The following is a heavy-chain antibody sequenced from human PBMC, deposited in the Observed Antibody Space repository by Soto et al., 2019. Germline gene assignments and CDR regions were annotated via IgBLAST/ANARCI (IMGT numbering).Heavy chain of an antibody. Sequence: EVQLVESGGGLVKPGGSLRLSCAASGFTFSNAWMSWVRQAPGKGLEWVGRIKSKTDGRTTDYAAPVKGRVTISRYDSKNTLYLQMNSLKTEDTAGYYCTTDPPAVTTGGYWGQGSLVTVSS. J-gene: IGHJ4*02. CDR1: GFTFSNAW. V-gene: IGHV3-15*01. D-gene: IGHD4-17*01. CDR2: IKSKTDGRTT. CDR3: TTDPPAVTTGGY.